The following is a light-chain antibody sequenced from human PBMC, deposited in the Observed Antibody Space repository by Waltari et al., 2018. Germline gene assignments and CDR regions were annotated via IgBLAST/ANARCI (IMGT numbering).Light chain of an antibody. CDR2: ESS. J-gene: IGKJ1*01. Sequence: DIQMTQSPATLPASVGDRVTITCRASQSIGRWLAWYQQKPGKAPKLLVSESSKLPSGVPSRFSGSGSGTDFTLTINGLQPDDLAIYYCHQYMSYPWTFGLGTKVEIK. V-gene: IGKV1-5*03. CDR1: QSIGRW. CDR3: HQYMSYPWT.